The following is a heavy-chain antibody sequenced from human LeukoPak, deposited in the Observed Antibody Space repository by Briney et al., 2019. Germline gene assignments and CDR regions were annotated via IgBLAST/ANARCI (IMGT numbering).Heavy chain of an antibody. CDR1: GFTFSSYA. D-gene: IGHD6-19*01. CDR3: AKRETSAVAGDY. CDR2: ISGSGGST. Sequence: GGSLRLSCAASGFTFSSYAMSWVRQAPGKGLEWVSAISGSGGSTYYADSVKGRFTISRDNSKNTLYLQMTSLRAEDTAVYYCAKRETSAVAGDYCGQQTLVTVSS. J-gene: IGHJ4*02. V-gene: IGHV3-23*01.